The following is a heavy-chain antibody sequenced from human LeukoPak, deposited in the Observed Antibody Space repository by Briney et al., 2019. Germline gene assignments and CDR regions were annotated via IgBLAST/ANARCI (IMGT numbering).Heavy chain of an antibody. CDR3: AREACVQVSFRYFDG. D-gene: IGHD5-18*01. CDR2: IKQDGSEK. Sequence: GGSLRLSCAASGFTFSSYWMSWVRQAPGKGLEWVANIKQDGSEKYYADSVKGRFTISRDNAKNSLYLQMNSLRAEDTAVYYCAREACVQVSFRYFDGWGQGTLVTVSS. J-gene: IGHJ4*02. CDR1: GFTFSSYW. V-gene: IGHV3-7*03.